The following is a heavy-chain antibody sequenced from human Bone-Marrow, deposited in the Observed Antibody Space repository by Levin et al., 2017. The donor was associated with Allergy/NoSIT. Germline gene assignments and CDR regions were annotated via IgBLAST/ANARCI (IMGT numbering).Heavy chain of an antibody. D-gene: IGHD3-3*01. J-gene: IGHJ4*02. CDR3: ARPMGFWSGYYGAFDY. CDR1: GFSLSTSDVG. Sequence: SGPTLVKPTQTLTLTCALSGFSLSTSDVGVGWVRQPPGKALEWLAATFWDGSEHYSPSLKSRLTITTVTSKNQVVLTMTNMDLVDTATYYCARPMGFWSGYYGAFDYWGQGILVTVSS. V-gene: IGHV2-5*02. CDR2: TFWDGSE.